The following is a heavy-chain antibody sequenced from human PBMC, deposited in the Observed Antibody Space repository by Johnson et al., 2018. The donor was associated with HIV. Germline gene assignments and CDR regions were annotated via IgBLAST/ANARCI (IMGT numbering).Heavy chain of an antibody. V-gene: IGHV3-11*04. Sequence: QVQLVESGGGLVRPGESLRLSCVASGFTFSDSYMNWIRQAPGKGLEWIAYISSGGSGMNYADSVKGRFTVSRDNAKKSLYLQMDSLRVDDTAIYYCARGSRYCSGGSCPEAFDIWGQGTMVTVFS. CDR2: ISSGGSGM. J-gene: IGHJ3*02. D-gene: IGHD2-15*01. CDR1: GFTFSDSY. CDR3: ARGSRYCSGGSCPEAFDI.